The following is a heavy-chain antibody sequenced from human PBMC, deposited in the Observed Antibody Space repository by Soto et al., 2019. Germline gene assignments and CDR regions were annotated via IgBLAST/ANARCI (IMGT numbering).Heavy chain of an antibody. CDR3: ARDDRVASARELRGRDYYYGMDV. V-gene: IGHV3-33*01. Sequence: GGSLRLSCAASGFTFSSYGMHWVRQAPGKGLEWVAVIWYDGSNKYYADSVKGRFTISRDNSKNTLYLQMNSLRAEDTAVYYCARDDRVASARELRGRDYYYGMDVWGQGTTVTVSS. J-gene: IGHJ6*02. D-gene: IGHD3-10*01. CDR2: IWYDGSNK. CDR1: GFTFSSYG.